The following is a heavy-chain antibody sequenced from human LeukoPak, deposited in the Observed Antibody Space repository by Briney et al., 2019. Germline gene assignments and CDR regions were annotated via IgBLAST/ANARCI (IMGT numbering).Heavy chain of an antibody. CDR2: INPSGGST. V-gene: IGHV1-46*01. J-gene: IGHJ6*03. CDR1: GYTFTSYY. CDR3: ARVAAEVVGLPGAIGFGWLRRDYYYMDV. D-gene: IGHD2-2*02. Sequence: GASVKVSCEASGYTFTSYYMHWVRQAPGEGLEWMGIINPSGGSTTYAQKFQGRVTMTRDMSTSTVYMDLSSLRSEDTAVYYCARVAAEVVGLPGAIGFGWLRRDYYYMDVWGKGTTVTVSS.